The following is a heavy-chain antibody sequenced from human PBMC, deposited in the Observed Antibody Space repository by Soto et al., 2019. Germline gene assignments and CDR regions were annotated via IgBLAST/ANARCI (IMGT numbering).Heavy chain of an antibody. Sequence: QVQLVESGGGVVQPGRSLRLSCAASGFTFSSYGRHWVRQAPGKGLEWVAVIWYDGSNKYYADSVKGRFTISRDNSKNTLYLQMNSLRAEDTAVYYCAREVQVVTVFYGMDVWGQGTTVTVSS. CDR1: GFTFSSYG. J-gene: IGHJ6*02. D-gene: IGHD2-21*02. CDR3: AREVQVVTVFYGMDV. CDR2: IWYDGSNK. V-gene: IGHV3-33*01.